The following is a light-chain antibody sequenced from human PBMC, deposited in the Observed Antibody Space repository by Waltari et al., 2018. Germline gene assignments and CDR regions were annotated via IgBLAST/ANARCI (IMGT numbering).Light chain of an antibody. V-gene: IGKV1-9*01. CDR2: AAS. J-gene: IGKJ4*01. CDR1: QGATSY. Sequence: DIQLTQSPAFLSASVGDRVTITCRASQGATSYLAWYQQKPGKAPKLLIYAASTLENGVPSRFSGSGSGTESTLTISSLQPEDFATYYCHRLNSYLAPFGGGTKVEIK. CDR3: HRLNSYLAP.